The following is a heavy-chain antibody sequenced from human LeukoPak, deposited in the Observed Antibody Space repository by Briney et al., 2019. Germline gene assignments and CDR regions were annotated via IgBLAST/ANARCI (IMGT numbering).Heavy chain of an antibody. CDR1: GGTFSIYA. CDR3: AREPKSILTGAGTFDI. CDR2: VIPIFGTA. V-gene: IGHV1-69*13. D-gene: IGHD2/OR15-2a*01. Sequence: GASVNVSSKASGGTFSIYAISWVRQAPGQGLEWMGGVIPIFGTANYAQKFQGRVTITADESTSTAYMELSSLRSEDTAVYYCAREPKSILTGAGTFDIWGQGTMVTVSS. J-gene: IGHJ3*02.